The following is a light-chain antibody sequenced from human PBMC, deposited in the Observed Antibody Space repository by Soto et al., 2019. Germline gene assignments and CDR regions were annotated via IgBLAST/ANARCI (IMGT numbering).Light chain of an antibody. CDR1: ESVDGN. V-gene: IGKV3-15*01. CDR3: QQYNTLRT. CDR2: SAS. Sequence: EIVMTQSPDTFSVSPGETATLSCRASESVDGNLAWFQQKPGQPPRLLIYSASRRATGIPARFSGSGSVTEFTLTISNVQSEDFAVYYCQQYNTLRTFGQGTKVDMK. J-gene: IGKJ1*01.